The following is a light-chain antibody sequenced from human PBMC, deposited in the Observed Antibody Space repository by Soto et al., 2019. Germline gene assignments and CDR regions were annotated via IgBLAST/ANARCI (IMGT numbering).Light chain of an antibody. V-gene: IGKV1-5*01. CDR2: DAS. CDR1: QSISSW. J-gene: IGKJ1*01. CDR3: QQYQSYSPRT. Sequence: DIQLTQSPSTLSASVGDRVTITCRASQSISSWLAWYQQKPGKAPDLLISDASRLESGVPSRFSGGGSGTEFTLTNSDLKHDDFDTYCCQQYQSYSPRTVGQGTKVEIK.